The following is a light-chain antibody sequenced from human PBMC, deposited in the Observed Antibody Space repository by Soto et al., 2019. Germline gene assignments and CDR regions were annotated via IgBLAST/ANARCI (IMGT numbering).Light chain of an antibody. CDR1: QSISTY. J-gene: IGKJ2*01. CDR2: AAS. Sequence: DIQMTQSPSSLSASVGDRITITCRASQSISTYLNWYHQKPGKAPKLLISAASSLQSGVPSRFSGSGSGTDFTLTISSLQPEDFATYFCQQSYTIPFTFGQGTKMDIK. CDR3: QQSYTIPFT. V-gene: IGKV1-39*01.